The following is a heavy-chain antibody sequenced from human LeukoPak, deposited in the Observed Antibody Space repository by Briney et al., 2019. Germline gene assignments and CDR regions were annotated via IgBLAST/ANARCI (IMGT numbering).Heavy chain of an antibody. CDR2: ISAYNGNT. Sequence: ASVKVSCKASGYTFTSYGISWVRQAPGQGLEWMGWISAYNGNTNYAQKLHGRVTMTTDTSTSTAYMEMRGLGADDTAVYYCVRVGRYCSGGRCYSFSDWCDPWGRGTLVTVS. V-gene: IGHV1-18*01. CDR1: GYTFTSYG. J-gene: IGHJ5*02. D-gene: IGHD2-15*01. CDR3: VRVGRYCSGGRCYSFSDWCDP.